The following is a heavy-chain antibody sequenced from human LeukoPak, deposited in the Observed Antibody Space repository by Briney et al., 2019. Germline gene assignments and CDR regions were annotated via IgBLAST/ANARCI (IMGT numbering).Heavy chain of an antibody. Sequence: SVKVSCKASGCIFSSYAISWVRQAPAQGLEWMGGIIPIFGTANYAQKFQGRVTITADESTSTAYMELSSLRSEDTAVYYCAREEVVAATGYYYYYGMDVWGKGTTVTVSS. CDR2: IIPIFGTA. CDR1: GCIFSSYA. V-gene: IGHV1-69*13. CDR3: AREEVVAATGYYYYYGMDV. J-gene: IGHJ6*04. D-gene: IGHD2-15*01.